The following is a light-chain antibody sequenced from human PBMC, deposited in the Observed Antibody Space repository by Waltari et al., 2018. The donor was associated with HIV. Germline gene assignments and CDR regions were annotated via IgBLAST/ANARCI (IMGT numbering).Light chain of an antibody. CDR1: QSLVFTDGNTY. V-gene: IGKV2-30*01. Sequence: DVVMTQSPLSLPVTLGQPASISCRSNQSLVFTDGNTYLSWFHQRPGQSPRRLLYKISNRDSGVPDRFSGSGSGFDFTLKISRVEAEDFGVYYCMQGTHWPPYTFGQGTKLEIK. J-gene: IGKJ2*01. CDR2: KIS. CDR3: MQGTHWPPYT.